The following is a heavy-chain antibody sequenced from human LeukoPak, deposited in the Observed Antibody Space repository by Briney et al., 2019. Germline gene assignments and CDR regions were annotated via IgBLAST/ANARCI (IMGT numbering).Heavy chain of an antibody. D-gene: IGHD4-11*01. CDR2: IWYDGSNK. CDR3: ARDYSTKDY. CDR1: GFTFSNYW. V-gene: IGHV3-33*08. J-gene: IGHJ4*02. Sequence: PGGSLRLSCVASGFTFSNYWMSWVRQAPGKGLEWVAVIWYDGSNKYYADSVKGRFTISRDNSKNTLYLQMNSLRAEDTAVYYCARDYSTKDYWGQGTLVTVSS.